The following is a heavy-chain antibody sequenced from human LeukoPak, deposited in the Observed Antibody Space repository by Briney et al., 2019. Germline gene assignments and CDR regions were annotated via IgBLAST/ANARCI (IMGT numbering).Heavy chain of an antibody. CDR2: IYYSGTT. CDR1: GGSISSYY. J-gene: IGHJ4*02. CDR3: ARHVAATRSFDY. D-gene: IGHD2-15*01. V-gene: IGHV4-59*08. Sequence: SETLSLTCTVSGGSISSYYWSWIRQPPGKGLEWIGYIYYSGTTNYNPSLKSRVTISVDTSKNQFSLKFSSVTAADTAVYYCARHVAATRSFDYWGQGTLVTVSS.